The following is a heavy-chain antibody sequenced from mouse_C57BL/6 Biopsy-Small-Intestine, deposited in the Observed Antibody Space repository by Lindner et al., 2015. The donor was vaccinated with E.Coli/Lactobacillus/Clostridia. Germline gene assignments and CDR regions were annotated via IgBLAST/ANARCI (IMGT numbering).Heavy chain of an antibody. V-gene: IGHV1-64*01. CDR2: INPSGDST. Sequence: SVKVSCKAAGYTFTNYYMHWVRQAPGQGLEWMGIINPSGDSTNYAQKFQGRVTMTSDTSTSTVYMDLSSLRSGDTAVYYCARDDGFDNSGSDYWGQGNPGHRLL. J-gene: IGHJ4*01. CDR3: ARDDGFDNSGSDY. CDR1: GYTFTNYY. D-gene: IGHD1-2*01.